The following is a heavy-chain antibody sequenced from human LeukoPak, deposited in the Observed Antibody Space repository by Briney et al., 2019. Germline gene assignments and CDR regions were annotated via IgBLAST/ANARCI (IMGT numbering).Heavy chain of an antibody. D-gene: IGHD6-13*01. CDR3: ARESGQLVRGGFGFDY. CDR1: GGSISTDY. CDR2: IYTSGST. J-gene: IGHJ4*02. V-gene: IGHV4-4*07. Sequence: PSETLSLTCTVSGGSISTDYWSWIWQPAGKGLEWIGRIYTSGSTKYNLSLKSRVTMSVDTSKNQFSLKLSSVTAADTAMYYCARESGQLVRGGFGFDYWGQGTLVTVSS.